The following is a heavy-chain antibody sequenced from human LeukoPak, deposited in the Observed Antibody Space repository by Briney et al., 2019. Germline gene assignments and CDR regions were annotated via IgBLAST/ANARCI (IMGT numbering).Heavy chain of an antibody. D-gene: IGHD6-13*01. CDR2: IWYDGSNK. CDR1: GFTFSSYG. Sequence: GGSLRLSCAASGFTFSSYGMHWVRQAPGKGLEWVAVIWYDGSNKYYADSVKGRFTISRDNSKNTLYLQMNSLRAEDTAVYYCARDSAAAGRRDWFDPWGQGTLVTVSS. J-gene: IGHJ5*02. V-gene: IGHV3-33*01. CDR3: ARDSAAAGRRDWFDP.